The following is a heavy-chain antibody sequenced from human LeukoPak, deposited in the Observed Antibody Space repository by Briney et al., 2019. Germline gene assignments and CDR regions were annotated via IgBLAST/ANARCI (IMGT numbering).Heavy chain of an antibody. CDR2: ISAYNHNT. D-gene: IGHD3-16*01. CDR3: ATGIMIPAGFDY. Sequence: ASVKVSCKASGYTFTSFGVSWVRQAPGQGLEWMGWISAYNHNTNYAQKLQGRVTMTGDTSTNTAYMELSSLRSEDTAVYYCATGIMIPAGFDYWGQGTLVTVSS. V-gene: IGHV1-18*04. J-gene: IGHJ4*02. CDR1: GYTFTSFG.